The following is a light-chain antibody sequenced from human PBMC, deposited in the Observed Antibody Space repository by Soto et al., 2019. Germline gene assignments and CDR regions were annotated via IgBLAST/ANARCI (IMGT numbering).Light chain of an antibody. V-gene: IGKV3-20*01. CDR3: QQYCGSPST. Sequence: EIVLTQSPDTLSLSPGEGATFSCRASQSLSGKYLAWYQQKPGQAPRLLIYDASRRATGIPDRFSGSGSGTDFTLTINRLEPEDFAVYYCQQYCGSPSTFGPGTKVDIK. J-gene: IGKJ3*01. CDR1: QSLSGKY. CDR2: DAS.